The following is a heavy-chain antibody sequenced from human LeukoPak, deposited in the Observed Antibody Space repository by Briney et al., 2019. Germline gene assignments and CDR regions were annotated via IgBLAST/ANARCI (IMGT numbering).Heavy chain of an antibody. CDR1: GGTFSSYA. D-gene: IGHD5-24*01. J-gene: IGHJ4*02. V-gene: IGHV1-69*13. Sequence: GASVKVSCKASGGTFSSYAISWVRQAPGQGLEWMGGIIPIFGTANYAQKFQGRVTVTADESTSTAYMELSSLRSEDTAVYYCARDEEEMATFLWGQGTLVTVSS. CDR2: IIPIFGTA. CDR3: ARDEEEMATFL.